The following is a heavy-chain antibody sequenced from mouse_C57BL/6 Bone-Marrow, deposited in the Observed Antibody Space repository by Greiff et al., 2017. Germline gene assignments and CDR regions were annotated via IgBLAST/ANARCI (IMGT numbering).Heavy chain of an antibody. Sequence: QVQLQQSGPELVKPGASVKISCKASGYTFTSYWITWVKQRPGQGLEWIGDIYPGSGSTNYNEKFKSKATLTVDTSSSTAYMQLSSLTSEDSAVYYCARPYYSNYWYFDVWGTGTTVTVSS. J-gene: IGHJ1*03. CDR2: IYPGSGST. CDR1: GYTFTSYW. CDR3: ARPYYSNYWYFDV. D-gene: IGHD2-5*01. V-gene: IGHV1-55*01.